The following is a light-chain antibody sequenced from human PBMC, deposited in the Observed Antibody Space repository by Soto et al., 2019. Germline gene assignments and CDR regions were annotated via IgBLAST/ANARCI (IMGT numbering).Light chain of an antibody. CDR2: DVT. CDR3: TAYTSTSSYVA. Sequence: QSALTQPASVSGSPGQSITISCTGTSTDVGGHYYVSWYQQHPGKAPKLIIYDVTDRPSGVSHRFSGSKSGNTASLTISGLQTEDEADYYCTAYTSTSSYVAVGGGTKLTVL. J-gene: IGLJ2*01. CDR1: STDVGGHYY. V-gene: IGLV2-14*03.